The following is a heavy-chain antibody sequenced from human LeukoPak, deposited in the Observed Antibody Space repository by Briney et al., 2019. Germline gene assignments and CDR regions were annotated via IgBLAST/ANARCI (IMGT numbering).Heavy chain of an antibody. CDR3: ARSLGYCSSTSCPFQH. CDR1: GYSFTSYW. J-gene: IGHJ1*01. V-gene: IGHV5-51*01. D-gene: IGHD2-2*01. CDR2: IYPGDSDT. Sequence: GESLKISCKGSGYSFTSYWIGWVRQMPGKGLEWMGIIYPGDSDTRYSPSFQGQATISADKSISTAYLQWSSLKASDTAMYYCARSLGYCSSTSCPFQHWGQGTLVTVSS.